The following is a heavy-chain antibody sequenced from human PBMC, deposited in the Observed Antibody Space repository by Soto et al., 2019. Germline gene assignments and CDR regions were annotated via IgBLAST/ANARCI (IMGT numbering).Heavy chain of an antibody. CDR1: GYTFTGYY. V-gene: IGHV1-2*02. Sequence: ASVKVSCKASGYTFTGYYMHWVRQAPGQGLEWMGWINPNSGGTNYAQKFQGRVTMTRDTSISTAYMELSRLRSDDTAVYYCARGWIPAALKDYYYYYGMDVWGQGTTVTVSS. J-gene: IGHJ6*02. CDR3: ARGWIPAALKDYYYYYGMDV. D-gene: IGHD2-2*01. CDR2: INPNSGGT.